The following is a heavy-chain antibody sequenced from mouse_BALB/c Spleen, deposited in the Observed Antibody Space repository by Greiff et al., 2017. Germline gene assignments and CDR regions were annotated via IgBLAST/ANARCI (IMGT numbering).Heavy chain of an antibody. V-gene: IGHV7-3*02. D-gene: IGHD1-1*01. Sequence: EVQLVESGGGLVQPGGSLRLSCATSGFTFTDYYMSWVRQPPGKALEWLGFIRNKANGYTTEYSATVKGRFTISRANSQSILYLQMNTLRAEDSATYYCARDLTTVVAYYYAMDYWGQGTSVTVSS. J-gene: IGHJ4*01. CDR1: GFTFTDYY. CDR2: IRNKANGYTT. CDR3: ARDLTTVVAYYYAMDY.